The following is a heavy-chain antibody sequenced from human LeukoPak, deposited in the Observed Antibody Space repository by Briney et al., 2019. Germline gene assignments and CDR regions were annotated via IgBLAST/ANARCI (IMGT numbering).Heavy chain of an antibody. CDR2: INSDGSST. D-gene: IGHD2-21*02. V-gene: IGHV3-74*01. CDR1: GFTFCSYW. J-gene: IGHJ1*01. CDR3: ARDAYCGGDCYDRYFQH. Sequence: GGSLRLSCAASGFTFCSYWMHWVRQAPGKGLVWVSRINSDGSSTSYADSVKGRFTISRDNAKNTLYLQMNSLRAEDTAVYYCARDAYCGGDCYDRYFQHWGQGTLVTVSS.